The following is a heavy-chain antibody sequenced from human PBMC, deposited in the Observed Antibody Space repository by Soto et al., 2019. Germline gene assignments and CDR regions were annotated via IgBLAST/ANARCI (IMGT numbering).Heavy chain of an antibody. J-gene: IGHJ6*02. D-gene: IGHD4-4*01. CDR3: AVCRSYSNYGMDV. V-gene: IGHV5-51*01. CDR2: IYPGDSDT. CDR1: GYSFTSYW. Sequence: PGESLKISCKGSGYSFTSYWIGWVRQMPGKGLEWMGIIYPGDSDTRYSPSFQGQVTISADKSISTAYLQWSSLKASDTAMYYRAVCRSYSNYGMDVWGQGTTVTVSS.